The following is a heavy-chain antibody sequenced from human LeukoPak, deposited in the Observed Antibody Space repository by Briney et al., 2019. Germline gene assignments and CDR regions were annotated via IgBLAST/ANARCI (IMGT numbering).Heavy chain of an antibody. D-gene: IGHD3-3*02. V-gene: IGHV1-18*01. Sequence: ASVKVSRLHSRYTLPSYVLSWVRQAPGQGGAWMGWMCAYNSNTNYDQNLQGRVVMITVASTRTDYMELRSLISDETAVDYCARDSITCYGMDVWGQGTTVTVSS. J-gene: IGHJ6*02. CDR2: MCAYNSNT. CDR3: ARDSITCYGMDV. CDR1: RYTLPSYV.